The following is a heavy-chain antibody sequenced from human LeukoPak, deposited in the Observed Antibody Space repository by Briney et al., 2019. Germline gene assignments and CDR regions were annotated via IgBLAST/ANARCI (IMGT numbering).Heavy chain of an antibody. CDR1: GGSFSGYY. CDR2: INHSGST. D-gene: IGHD2-2*01. Sequence: SETLSLTCAVYGGSFSGYYWSWIRQPPGKGLEWIGEINHSGSTSYNPSLKSRVTISVDTSKNQFSLKLSSVTAADTAVYYCARLRNCSSTSCYFDYWGQGTLVTVSS. J-gene: IGHJ4*02. CDR3: ARLRNCSSTSCYFDY. V-gene: IGHV4-34*01.